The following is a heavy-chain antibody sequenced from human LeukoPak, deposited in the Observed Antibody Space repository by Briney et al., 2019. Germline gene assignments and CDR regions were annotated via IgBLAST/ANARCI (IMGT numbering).Heavy chain of an antibody. J-gene: IGHJ4*02. CDR1: GGSFSGYY. CDR3: ARGPPRYYYDSSGYHGEYYFDY. Sequence: ETLSLTCAVYGGSFSGYYWSWIRQPPGKGLEWIGEINHSGSTNYNPSLKSRVTISVDTSKNQFSLKLSSVTAADTAVYYCARGPPRYYYDSSGYHGEYYFDYWGQGTLVTASS. CDR2: INHSGST. V-gene: IGHV4-34*01. D-gene: IGHD3-22*01.